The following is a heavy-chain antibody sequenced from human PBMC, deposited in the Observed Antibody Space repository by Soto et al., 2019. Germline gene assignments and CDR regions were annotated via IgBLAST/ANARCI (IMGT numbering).Heavy chain of an antibody. J-gene: IGHJ4*02. V-gene: IGHV4-4*02. CDR1: GGSISSSNW. CDR3: ARQERGGTTLYPCDS. Sequence: SQPMSLTCAVFGGSISSSNWWSWVRQPPGKGLEWIGEIYHSGSTNYNPSLKSRVTISVDPSKNQFSLKLNSVTAADTAVYFCARQERGGTTLYPCDSWGKGPLVTVS. D-gene: IGHD4-17*01. CDR2: IYHSGST.